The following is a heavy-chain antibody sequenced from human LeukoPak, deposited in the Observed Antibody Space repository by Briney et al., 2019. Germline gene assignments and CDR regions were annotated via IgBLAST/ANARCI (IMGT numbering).Heavy chain of an antibody. Sequence: GESLKISCKGSGYSFTSYWIGWVRQMPGKGLEWMGIIYPGDSDTRYSPSFQGQVTISADKSISTAYLQWSSLKASDTAMYYCARHAPPAYYYDSSAGNDAFDIWGQGTMVTVSS. J-gene: IGHJ3*02. CDR1: GYSFTSYW. D-gene: IGHD3-22*01. V-gene: IGHV5-51*01. CDR2: IYPGDSDT. CDR3: ARHAPPAYYYDSSAGNDAFDI.